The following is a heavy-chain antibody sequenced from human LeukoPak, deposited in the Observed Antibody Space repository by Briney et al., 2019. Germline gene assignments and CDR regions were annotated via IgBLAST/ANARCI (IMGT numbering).Heavy chain of an antibody. CDR1: GFTFYEYA. CDR3: ARYGSGSNYRDPFDS. V-gene: IGHV3-48*01. CDR2: IYRDSSVK. D-gene: IGHD3-10*01. J-gene: IGHJ4*02. Sequence: GGSLRLSCVASGFTFYEYAMNWVRQAPGKGLEWISCIYRDSSVKHYADSVRGRFTVSRDNAKNSVYLQMNSLRAEDTAVYFCARYGSGSNYRDPFDSWGQGTLVTVSS.